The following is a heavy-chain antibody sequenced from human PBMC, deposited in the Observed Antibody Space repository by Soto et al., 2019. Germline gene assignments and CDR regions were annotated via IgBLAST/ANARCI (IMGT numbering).Heavy chain of an antibody. D-gene: IGHD7-27*01. CDR2: IDSDGTGT. CDR3: TRDSNLGFDP. CDR1: GFTFSNYW. J-gene: IGHJ5*02. Sequence: GGSLRLSCAVSGFTFSNYWMHWVRQAPGQGLVWVSRIDSDGTGTSYADSVKGRFTISRDNAKSTLYLQMNSLRAEDTAVYYCTRDSNLGFDPWGQGNLVTVSS. V-gene: IGHV3-74*01.